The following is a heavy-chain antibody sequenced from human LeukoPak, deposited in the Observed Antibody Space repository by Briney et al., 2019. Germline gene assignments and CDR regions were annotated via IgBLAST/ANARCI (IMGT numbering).Heavy chain of an antibody. CDR3: ARETPRGGRYYFDY. CDR2: TNPDGSTT. V-gene: IGHV3-74*03. J-gene: IGHJ4*02. D-gene: IGHD3-10*01. Sequence: GGSLRLSCAASGFTFSGYWMHWVRQAPGKGLVWISRTNPDGSTTTYADSVKGRFTISRDNAKNTLYLQMNSLRAEDTALYYCARETPRGGRYYFDYWGQGALVTVSS. CDR1: GFTFSGYW.